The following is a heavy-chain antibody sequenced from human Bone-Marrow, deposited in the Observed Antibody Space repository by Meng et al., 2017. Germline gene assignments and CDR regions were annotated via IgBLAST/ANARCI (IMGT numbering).Heavy chain of an antibody. CDR2: ISYDGSNK. Sequence: GESLKISCAASGFTFSSYAMHWVRQAPGKGLEWVAVISYDGSNKYYADSVKGRFTISRDNSKNTLYLQMNSLRAEDTAGYYCARSEYSSSSWYFDLWGRGTLVTVSS. CDR1: GFTFSSYA. J-gene: IGHJ2*01. CDR3: ARSEYSSSSWYFDL. D-gene: IGHD6-6*01. V-gene: IGHV3-30*01.